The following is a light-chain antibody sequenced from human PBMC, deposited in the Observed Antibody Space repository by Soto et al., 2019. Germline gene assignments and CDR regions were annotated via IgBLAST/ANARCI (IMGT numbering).Light chain of an antibody. J-gene: IGLJ2*01. CDR3: SSYTSSSTLV. CDR2: DVS. CDR1: SSDVGDYNY. V-gene: IGLV2-14*01. Sequence: QSALTQPASVSGSPGQSITISCTGTSSDVGDYNYVSWYQQHPGKAPKLMIYDVSNRPSGVSNRFSGSKSGNTASLTVSGLQAEDEAVYYCSSYTSSSTLVFGGGTKLTVL.